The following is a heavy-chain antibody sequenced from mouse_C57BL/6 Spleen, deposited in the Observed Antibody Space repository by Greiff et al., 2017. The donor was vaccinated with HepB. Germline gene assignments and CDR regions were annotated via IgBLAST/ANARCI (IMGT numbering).Heavy chain of an antibody. V-gene: IGHV1-59*01. CDR3: ARPPYYDYGGFAY. D-gene: IGHD2-4*01. Sequence: QVQLQQPGAELVRPGTSVKLSCKASGYTFTSYWMHWVKQRPGQGLEWIGVIDPSDSYTNYNQKFKGKATLTVDTSSSTAYMQLSSLTSEDSAVYYCARPPYYDYGGFAYWGQGTLVTVSA. CDR2: IDPSDSYT. CDR1: GYTFTSYW. J-gene: IGHJ3*01.